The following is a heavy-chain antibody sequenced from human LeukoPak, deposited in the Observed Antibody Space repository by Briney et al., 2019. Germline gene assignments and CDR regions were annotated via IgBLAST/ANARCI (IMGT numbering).Heavy chain of an antibody. CDR1: GFTVSSNY. Sequence: PGGSLRLSCAASGFTVSSNYMSWVRQAPGKGLEWVSVIYSGGSTYYADSVKGRFTISRDNSKNTLYLQMNSLRAEDTAVYYCARVTADPPFRKIWFGIYNWGQGTLVTVFS. V-gene: IGHV3-53*01. J-gene: IGHJ4*02. CDR3: ARVTADPPFRKIWFGIYN. D-gene: IGHD3-10*01. CDR2: IYSGGST.